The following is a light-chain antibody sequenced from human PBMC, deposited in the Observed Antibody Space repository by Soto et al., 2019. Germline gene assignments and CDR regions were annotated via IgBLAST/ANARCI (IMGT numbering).Light chain of an antibody. CDR3: TSYRSTRDYV. J-gene: IGLJ1*01. Sequence: QSALTQPASVSGSPGQSITISCTGTSIDVGTYNYVSWYQQHPGKAPKLMIYGVSNRPSGISNRFSGSKSGNTASLTISGXXAEDEADYYCTSYRSTRDYVXGTGTKLTVL. CDR1: SIDVGTYNY. V-gene: IGLV2-14*01. CDR2: GVS.